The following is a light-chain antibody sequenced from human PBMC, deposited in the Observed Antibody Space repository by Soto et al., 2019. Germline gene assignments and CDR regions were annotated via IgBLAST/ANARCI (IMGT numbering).Light chain of an antibody. CDR1: QSIGST. J-gene: IGKJ4*01. V-gene: IGKV3-15*01. Sequence: EIVMTQSPATLSVSPGERATLSRRASQSIGSTLAWYQQKPGQTPRLLIYDASTRATGIPARFSGIGSGTEFTPIICSLQSEDFAVYYCQHYKTWPLSFGGGTKVEI. CDR2: DAS. CDR3: QHYKTWPLS.